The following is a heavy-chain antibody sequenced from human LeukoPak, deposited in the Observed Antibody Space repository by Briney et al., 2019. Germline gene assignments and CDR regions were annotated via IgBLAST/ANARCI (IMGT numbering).Heavy chain of an antibody. V-gene: IGHV4-59*12. D-gene: IGHD6-19*01. Sequence: SETLSLTCTVPGDSLSSYYWSWIRQPPGKGLEWIGYIYYSGSTNYNPSLKSRVTISVDTSKNQFSLKLSSVTAADTAVYYCARMGRKSSGWMVGLDYWGQGTLVTVSS. J-gene: IGHJ4*02. CDR2: IYYSGST. CDR1: GDSLSSYY. CDR3: ARMGRKSSGWMVGLDY.